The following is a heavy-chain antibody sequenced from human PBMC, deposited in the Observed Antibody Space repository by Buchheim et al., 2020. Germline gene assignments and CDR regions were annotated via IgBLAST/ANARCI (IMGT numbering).Heavy chain of an antibody. V-gene: IGHV1-69*06. CDR2: IIPMFGPA. Sequence: QVQLVQSGAELKKPGSSVKVSCKASGGTFRRHAISWVRQDPGQGLEWMGGIIPMFGPANHAQKFQGRVTITRDTTASTAYMELSSLRSEDTAVYYCARGPFHVDIVASRFDYWGQGTL. J-gene: IGHJ4*02. CDR3: ARGPFHVDIVASRFDY. CDR1: GGTFRRHA. D-gene: IGHD5-12*01.